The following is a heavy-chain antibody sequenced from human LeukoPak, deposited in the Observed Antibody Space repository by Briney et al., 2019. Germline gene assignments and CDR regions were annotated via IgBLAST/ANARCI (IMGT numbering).Heavy chain of an antibody. CDR3: ARGLGVTTWNWFDP. J-gene: IGHJ5*02. D-gene: IGHD4-11*01. CDR1: GYTFTGYY. CDR2: INPNSGGT. V-gene: IGHV1-2*02. Sequence: ASVKVSCKASGYTFTGYYMHWVRQAPGQGLEWMGWINPNSGGTIYAQKFQGRVTMTRDTSISTAYMELSRLRPDDTAVYYCARGLGVTTWNWFDPWGQGTLVTVSS.